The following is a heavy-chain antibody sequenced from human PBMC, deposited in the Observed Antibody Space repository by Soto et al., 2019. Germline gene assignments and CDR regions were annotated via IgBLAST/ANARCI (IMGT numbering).Heavy chain of an antibody. CDR2: ISSSSSSI. CDR1: GFSFSSYS. CDR3: ARSYGSGKKDG. V-gene: IGHV3-21*01. J-gene: IGHJ6*02. Sequence: EVQLVESGGGLVKPGGSLRLSCAASGFSFSSYSMNWVRQAPGKGLEWVSSISSSSSSIYYADSAKGRFTISRDNAKNSLYLQMNNLRVEDTAVYYCARSYGSGKKDGWDQGTTVTVSS. D-gene: IGHD3-10*01.